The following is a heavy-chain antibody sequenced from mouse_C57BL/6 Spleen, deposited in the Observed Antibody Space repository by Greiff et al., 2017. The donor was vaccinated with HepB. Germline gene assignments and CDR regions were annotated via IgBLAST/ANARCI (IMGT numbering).Heavy chain of an antibody. D-gene: IGHD2-4*01. J-gene: IGHJ4*01. CDR1: GYAFSSYW. V-gene: IGHV1-80*01. CDR2: IYPGDGDT. CDR3: AREGDYDLYAMDY. Sequence: QVQLKESGAELVKPGASVKISCKASGYAFSSYWMNWVKQRPGKGLEWIGQIYPGDGDTNYNGKFKGKATLTADKSSSTAYMQLSSLTSEDSAVYFCAREGDYDLYAMDYWGQGTSVTVSS.